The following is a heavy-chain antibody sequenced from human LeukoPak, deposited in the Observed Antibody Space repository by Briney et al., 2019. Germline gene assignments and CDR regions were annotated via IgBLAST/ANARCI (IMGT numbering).Heavy chain of an antibody. Sequence: PSETLSLTCAVYGGSFSGYYWNWIRQPPGKGLEWIGEINDSGSTNYNPSLKSRVTVSVDTSENQFSLKLSSVTAADTAVYYCARAPDIVVVPAARSDAFDIWGQGTMVTVSS. D-gene: IGHD2-2*01. CDR2: INDSGST. V-gene: IGHV4-34*01. CDR3: ARAPDIVVVPAARSDAFDI. J-gene: IGHJ3*02. CDR1: GGSFSGYY.